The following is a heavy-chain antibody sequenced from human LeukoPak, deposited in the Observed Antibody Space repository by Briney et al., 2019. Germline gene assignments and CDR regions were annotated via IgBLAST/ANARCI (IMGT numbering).Heavy chain of an antibody. V-gene: IGHV1-46*01. Sequence: GASGKVSCKASGYTFTSYYMHRVRQAPGQGLEWMGVINPSGGSTSYAQKFQGRVTMTRDTSTSTVYMELSSLRSEDTAVYYCARGWEALWFGELNWFDPWGQGTLVTVSS. J-gene: IGHJ5*02. CDR1: GYTFTSYY. CDR2: INPSGGST. CDR3: ARGWEALWFGELNWFDP. D-gene: IGHD3-10*01.